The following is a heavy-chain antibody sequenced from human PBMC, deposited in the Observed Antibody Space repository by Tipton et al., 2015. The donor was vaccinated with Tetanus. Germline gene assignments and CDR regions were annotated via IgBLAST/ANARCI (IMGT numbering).Heavy chain of an antibody. CDR1: GGSISSGGYY. D-gene: IGHD2-21*02. CDR3: ARGPKHWVTAGQVF. J-gene: IGHJ4*02. CDR2: IYNSGST. Sequence: TLSLTCTVSGGSISSGGYYWSWIRQHPGKGLEWIGDIYNSGSTYYDPSLKSRVTMSVDTSQNQFSLKLNSVTAADTAVYYCARGPKHWVTAGQVFWGQGTLVTVSS. V-gene: IGHV4-31*03.